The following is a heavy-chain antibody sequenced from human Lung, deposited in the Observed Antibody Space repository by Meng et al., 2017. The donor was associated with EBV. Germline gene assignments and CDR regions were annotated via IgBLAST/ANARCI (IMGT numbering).Heavy chain of an antibody. V-gene: IGHV1-2*06. J-gene: IGHJ2*01. CDR1: GYTFTAYY. CDR3: AREGLVGDLRYFDL. D-gene: IGHD3-16*01. CDR2: ISPNSGDT. Sequence: QVHLVQSGAEVGKPGASMKVPCKASGYTFTAYYTHWMRQAPGQGLEWMGRISPNSGDTNYAQNFQGRVTMTRDTSISTAYMELSRLRSDDTAVYYCAREGLVGDLRYFDLWGRGTLVTVSS.